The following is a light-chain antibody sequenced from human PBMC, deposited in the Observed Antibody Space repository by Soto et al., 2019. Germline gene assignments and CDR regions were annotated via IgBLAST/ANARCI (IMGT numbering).Light chain of an antibody. CDR2: DVS. Sequence: IVLTQSPGTLSLSPGERATLSCRTSQSVSDNQLAWYQQKPGQAPRLLIYDVSIRATTIPDRFSGSGSGTDFTLTIDTLEPEDFAMYYCQQYTQSLWTFGPGTKVESK. J-gene: IGKJ1*01. CDR3: QQYTQSLWT. CDR1: QSVSDNQ. V-gene: IGKV3-20*01.